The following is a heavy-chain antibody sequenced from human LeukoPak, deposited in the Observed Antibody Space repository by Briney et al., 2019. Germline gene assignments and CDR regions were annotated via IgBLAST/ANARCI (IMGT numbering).Heavy chain of an antibody. Sequence: SETLSLTCTVSGGSISSHYWTWIRQPAGKGLEWIGRIYTSGSTNYNPSLKSRVTMSVDTSKNQFSLKVSSVTAADTGVYYCARATDFSSGWLLDQWGQGSLATVSS. J-gene: IGHJ4*02. CDR1: GGSISSHY. CDR3: ARATDFSSGWLLDQ. V-gene: IGHV4-4*07. D-gene: IGHD6-19*01. CDR2: IYTSGST.